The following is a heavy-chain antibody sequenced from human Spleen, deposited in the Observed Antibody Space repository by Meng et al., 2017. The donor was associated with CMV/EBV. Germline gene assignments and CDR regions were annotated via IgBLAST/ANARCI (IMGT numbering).Heavy chain of an antibody. Sequence: QVQLAQSGAEVKKPGASVKVSCKASGYTFTGYYMHWVRQAPGQGLEWMGWINPNSGGTNYAQKFQGWVTMTRDTSISTAYMELSRLRSDDTAVYYCARDLGYSSGWALFFFDYWGQGTLVTVSS. CDR1: GYTFTGYY. CDR3: ARDLGYSSGWALFFFDY. J-gene: IGHJ4*02. CDR2: INPNSGGT. V-gene: IGHV1-2*04. D-gene: IGHD6-19*01.